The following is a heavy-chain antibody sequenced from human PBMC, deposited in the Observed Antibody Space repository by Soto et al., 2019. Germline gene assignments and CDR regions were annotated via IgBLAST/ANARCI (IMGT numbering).Heavy chain of an antibody. V-gene: IGHV3-74*01. CDR2: INSDGSVS. J-gene: IGHJ6*03. CDR1: GFTFSNYW. D-gene: IGHD2-15*01. Sequence: EVQLVESGGGLVKPGGSLRLSCAASGFTFSNYWMYWIRQAPGKGLVWVSRINSDGSVSSYADSVKGRLTISRDNVKNTLYLQMDGLRAEDTAVYYCARGDCVGGTCYSLAGSFYYYMDVWGKGTTVTVCS. CDR3: ARGDCVGGTCYSLAGSFYYYMDV.